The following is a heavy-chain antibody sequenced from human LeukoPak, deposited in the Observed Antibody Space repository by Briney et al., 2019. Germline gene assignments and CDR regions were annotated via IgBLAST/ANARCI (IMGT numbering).Heavy chain of an antibody. V-gene: IGHV4-4*07. D-gene: IGHD3-10*01. Sequence: SETLSLTCTVSGGSISSYYWSWIRQPAGKGLEWIGRIYNSGSTNYNTDYNPSLTSRVTMSVDTSKNQFSLKLNSVSAADTAVYFCARAIWYGSGTTAFDYWGQGTLVTVSP. J-gene: IGHJ4*02. CDR3: ARAIWYGSGTTAFDY. CDR1: GGSISSYY. CDR2: IYNSGST.